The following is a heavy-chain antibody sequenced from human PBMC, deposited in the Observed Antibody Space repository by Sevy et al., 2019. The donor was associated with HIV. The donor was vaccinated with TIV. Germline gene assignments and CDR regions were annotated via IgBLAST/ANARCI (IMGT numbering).Heavy chain of an antibody. D-gene: IGHD3-22*01. CDR1: GFTVSSNY. CDR2: IYSGGST. J-gene: IGHJ4*02. CDR3: ARSGGIYDSGPLDY. Sequence: GGSLRLSCAASGFTVSSNYMSWVRQSPGKGLEWVSVIYSGGSTDYADSVKGRFTISRYNSKNTLYLQMNSLRAEDTAVYYCARSGGIYDSGPLDYWGQGTLVTVSS. V-gene: IGHV3-53*01.